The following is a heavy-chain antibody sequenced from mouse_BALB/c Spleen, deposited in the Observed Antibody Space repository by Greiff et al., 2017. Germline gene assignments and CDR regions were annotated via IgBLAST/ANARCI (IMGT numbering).Heavy chain of an antibody. V-gene: IGHV1-9*01. CDR1: GYTFSSYW. D-gene: IGHD2-14*01. J-gene: IGHJ4*01. Sequence: VQVVESGAELMKPGASVKISCKATGYTFSSYWIEWVKQRPGHGLEWIGEILPGSGSTNYNEKFKGKATFTADTSSNTAYMQLSSLTSEDSAVYYCARLREVRRVYAMDYWGQGTSVTVSS. CDR2: ILPGSGST. CDR3: ARLREVRRVYAMDY.